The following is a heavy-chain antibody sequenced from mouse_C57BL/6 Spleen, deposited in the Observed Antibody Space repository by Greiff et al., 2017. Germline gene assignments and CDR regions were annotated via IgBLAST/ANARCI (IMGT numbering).Heavy chain of an antibody. CDR1: GFTFSSYA. CDR3: ARDEYFDV. V-gene: IGHV5-4*01. J-gene: IGHJ1*03. CDR2: ISDGGSYT. Sequence: VMLLESGGGLVKPGGSLKLSCAASGFTFSSYAMSWVRQTPEKRLEWVATISDGGSYTYYPDNVKGRFTISRDNAKNNLYLQMSHLKSEDTAMYYWARDEYFDVWGTGTTVTVSS.